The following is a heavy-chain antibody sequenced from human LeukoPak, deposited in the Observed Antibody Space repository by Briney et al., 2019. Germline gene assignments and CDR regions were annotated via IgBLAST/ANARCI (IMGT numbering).Heavy chain of an antibody. V-gene: IGHV4-59*01. Sequence: SETLSLTCTVSGDSISSYYWSWIRQPPGKGLEWIGYIYYRGSTNYNPSLKSRVTISVDTSKTQFSLRLSSVTASDTAVYHCAGYDYNRAFPFDYWGREPWSPSLQ. CDR3: AGYDYNRAFPFDY. CDR1: GDSISSYY. D-gene: IGHD3-22*01. CDR2: IYYRGST. J-gene: IGHJ4*02.